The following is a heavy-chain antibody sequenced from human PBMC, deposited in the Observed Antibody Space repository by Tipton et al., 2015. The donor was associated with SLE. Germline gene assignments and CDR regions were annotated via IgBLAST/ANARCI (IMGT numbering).Heavy chain of an antibody. CDR2: IYYTGNT. Sequence: LRLSCTVSGGSVSSGSYYWGWIRQPPGKGLEWIASIYYTGNTYYNPSLNSRVTISLDTSKNQFSLKLDSVTAADTAVYFCARTPPRTSGTSDYWGQGTLVTVSS. CDR3: ARTPPRTSGTSDY. CDR1: GGSVSSGSYY. J-gene: IGHJ4*02. V-gene: IGHV4-61*01. D-gene: IGHD1-26*01.